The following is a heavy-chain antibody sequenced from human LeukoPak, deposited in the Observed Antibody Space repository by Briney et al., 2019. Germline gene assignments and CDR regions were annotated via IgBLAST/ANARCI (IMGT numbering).Heavy chain of an antibody. J-gene: IGHJ6*03. CDR3: ARVRRPAAVSTGDYYYYYMDV. D-gene: IGHD2-2*01. CDR1: GYTFTSYG. V-gene: IGHV1-8*02. Sequence: GASVKVSCKASGYTFTSYGINWVRQATGQGLEWMGWMNPNSGNTGYAQKFQGRVTMTRSTSISTAYMELSSLRSEDTAVYYCARVRRPAAVSTGDYYYYYMDVWGKGTTVTVSS. CDR2: MNPNSGNT.